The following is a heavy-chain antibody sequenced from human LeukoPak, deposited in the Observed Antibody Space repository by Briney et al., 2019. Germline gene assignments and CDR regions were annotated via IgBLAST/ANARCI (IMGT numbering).Heavy chain of an antibody. CDR3: AAGYCSSTSCRTPPKYYFDY. J-gene: IGHJ4*02. CDR1: GFTFSSYG. Sequence: PGKSLRLSCAASGFTFSSYGMHWVRQAPGKGLEWVAVISYDGSNKYYADSVKGRFTISRDNSKNTLYLQMNSLRAEDTAVYYCAAGYCSSTSCRTPPKYYFDYWGQGTLVTVSS. D-gene: IGHD2-2*01. V-gene: IGHV3-30*03. CDR2: ISYDGSNK.